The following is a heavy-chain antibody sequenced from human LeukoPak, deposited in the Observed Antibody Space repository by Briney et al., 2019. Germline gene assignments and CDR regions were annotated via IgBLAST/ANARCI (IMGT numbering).Heavy chain of an antibody. V-gene: IGHV3-7*01. J-gene: IGHJ4*02. CDR2: IKQDGSEK. CDR1: GFTFSSYW. D-gene: IGHD5-24*01. Sequence: PGGSLRLSCAASGFTFSSYWMSWVRQAPGKGLEWVANIKQDGSEKYYVDSVKGRFTISRDNAKNSLYLQMNSLRAEDTAVYYCATLTDGYNPVHFDYWGQGTLVTVSS. CDR3: ATLTDGYNPVHFDY.